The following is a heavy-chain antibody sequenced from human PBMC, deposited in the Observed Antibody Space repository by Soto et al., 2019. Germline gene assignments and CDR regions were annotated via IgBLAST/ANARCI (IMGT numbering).Heavy chain of an antibody. CDR2: IYYSGST. J-gene: IGHJ5*02. Sequence: PSETVSLTFTVSGGSISSGAYHWNWIRQHPGKGLEWIGSIYYSGSTYDNPSLKSRVAISVDTSKTQFSLKVMSVTAAAAAVYLCARGSGGDNAKWFDPWGQGILVTVSS. CDR3: ARGSGGDNAKWFDP. V-gene: IGHV4-31*03. CDR1: GGSISSGAYH. D-gene: IGHD4-17*01.